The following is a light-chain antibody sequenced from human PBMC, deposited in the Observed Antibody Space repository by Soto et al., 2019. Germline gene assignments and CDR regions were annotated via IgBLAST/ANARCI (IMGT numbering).Light chain of an antibody. J-gene: IGKJ2*01. CDR3: QQYDGH. CDR2: GAS. Sequence: DIQVTQSPSTLSASVGDSVTITCRASQSIKYWLAWYQQKPGKAPRLLIYGASSLKSGVPSRFSGSGSESEFTLTISSLQSDDFASYYCQQYDGHFGQGTRLEVK. V-gene: IGKV1-5*01. CDR1: QSIKYW.